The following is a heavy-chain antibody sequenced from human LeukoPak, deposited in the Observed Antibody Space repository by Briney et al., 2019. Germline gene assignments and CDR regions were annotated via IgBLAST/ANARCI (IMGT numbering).Heavy chain of an antibody. CDR2: IYYSGST. CDR1: GGSISSSSYY. Sequence: SETLSLTCTVSGGSISSSSYYWGWIRQPPGKGLEWIGSIYYSGSTYYNPSLKSRVTISVDTSKNQFSLRLSSVTAADTAVYYCARVGRITMVRGALDYWGQGTLVTVSS. CDR3: ARVGRITMVRGALDY. V-gene: IGHV4-39*07. D-gene: IGHD3-10*01. J-gene: IGHJ4*02.